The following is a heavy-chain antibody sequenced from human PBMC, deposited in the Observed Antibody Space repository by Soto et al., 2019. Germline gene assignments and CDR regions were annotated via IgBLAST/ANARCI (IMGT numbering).Heavy chain of an antibody. CDR3: ARGSPPSKYGLDV. CDR1: GGSISYYD. Sequence: SETLSLTCTVSGGSISYYDWNWIRQSPGKGLEWIGYIFYSGSTHYNPSLKSRVTISIDTSKNQFSLRLTSVTAADTAVYFCARGSPPSKYGLDVWGQATTVTVSS. V-gene: IGHV4-59*01. D-gene: IGHD6-13*01. J-gene: IGHJ6*02. CDR2: IFYSGST.